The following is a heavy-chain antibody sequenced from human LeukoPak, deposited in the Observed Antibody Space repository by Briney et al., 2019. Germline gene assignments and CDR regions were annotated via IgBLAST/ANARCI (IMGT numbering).Heavy chain of an antibody. CDR2: ISAYNGNT. J-gene: IGHJ3*02. CDR1: GYTFTSYG. D-gene: IGHD6-13*01. Sequence: ASAKVSCKASGYTFTSYGISWVRQAPGQGLEWMGWISAYNGNTNYAQKLQGRVTMTTDTSTSTAYMELRSLRSDDTAVYYCARGLLIAAAGDDAFDIWGQGTMVAVSS. CDR3: ARGLLIAAAGDDAFDI. V-gene: IGHV1-18*01.